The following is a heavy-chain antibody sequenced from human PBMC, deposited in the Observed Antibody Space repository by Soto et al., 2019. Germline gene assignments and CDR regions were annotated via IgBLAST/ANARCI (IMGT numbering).Heavy chain of an antibody. CDR3: AAHFHWGPYNYYYGMDV. CDR2: IIPMFGTA. J-gene: IGHJ6*02. CDR1: GYTFTSYG. V-gene: IGHV1-69*13. D-gene: IGHD7-27*01. Sequence: QVQLVQSGAEVKKPGASVKVSCKASGYTFTSYGISWVRQAPGQGLEWMGGIIPMFGTADYAQKFQGRVTITADESTSTAYMELSSLRSEDTAVYYCAAHFHWGPYNYYYGMDVWGQGTTVTVSS.